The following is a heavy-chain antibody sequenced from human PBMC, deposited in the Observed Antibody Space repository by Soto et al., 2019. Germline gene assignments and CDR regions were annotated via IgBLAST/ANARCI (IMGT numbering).Heavy chain of an antibody. D-gene: IGHD3-16*02. V-gene: IGHV4-4*02. CDR1: GGYLSSSSY. CDR3: ATQNPKSYHFDY. Sequence: QVQLQESGPGLVMPSGTLSLTCAVSGGYLSSSSYWSWVRQPPGQGLEWIGEINQSGSTSYNPSLKSKIIISHDKSKNQFFLNLNSVTAADTAVYYCATQNPKSYHFDYWGQGHLVTVSS. CDR2: INQSGST. J-gene: IGHJ4*02.